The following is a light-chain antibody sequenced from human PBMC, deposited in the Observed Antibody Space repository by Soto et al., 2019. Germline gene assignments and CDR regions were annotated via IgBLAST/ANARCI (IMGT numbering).Light chain of an antibody. V-gene: IGKV3-15*01. CDR3: QQYNNWHLLT. Sequence: EIIVTQSPATLSVSPGERATLSCRASQSVNNNLAWYQQKPGQAPRLLIYGASTRATGIPARFGGSGYGTEFTLTISSLQSEDFAIYYCQQYNNWHLLTFGGGTKVEIK. CDR1: QSVNNN. J-gene: IGKJ4*01. CDR2: GAS.